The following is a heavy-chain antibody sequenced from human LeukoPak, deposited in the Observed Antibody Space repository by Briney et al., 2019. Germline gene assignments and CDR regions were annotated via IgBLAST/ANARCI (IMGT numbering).Heavy chain of an antibody. CDR1: GDTFTTYG. D-gene: IGHD2-15*01. CDR3: ARGLSCSGNTCYAAHFDS. Sequence: ASVKVSCKASGDTFTTYGITWARQAPGQGLEWMGWISGYNGNTEYTQKFQGRVAMTRDTSTSTAYMELRSLRSDDTAVYYCARGLSCSGNTCYAAHFDSWGQGTLVTVSS. J-gene: IGHJ4*02. CDR2: ISGYNGNT. V-gene: IGHV1-18*01.